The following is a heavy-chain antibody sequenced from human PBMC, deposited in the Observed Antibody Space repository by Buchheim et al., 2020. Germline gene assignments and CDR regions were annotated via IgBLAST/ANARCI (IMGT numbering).Heavy chain of an antibody. J-gene: IGHJ5*02. D-gene: IGHD3-22*01. CDR1: GFTFSGYG. CDR2: ISYDGSDK. CDR3: TRVDYDGSGYLP. Sequence: QVQLVESGGGVVQPGGSLRLSCAASGFTFSGYGMHWVRQAPGKGLEWVAVISYDGSDKYYVDSVKGRFSISRDNSKNTLYLQMNSLGAKDTAVYYSTRVDYDGSGYLPWGQGTL. V-gene: IGHV3-30-3*01.